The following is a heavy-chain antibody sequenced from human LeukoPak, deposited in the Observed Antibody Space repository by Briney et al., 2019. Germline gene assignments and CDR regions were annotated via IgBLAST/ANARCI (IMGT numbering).Heavy chain of an antibody. CDR1: GGTFSSYA. V-gene: IGHV1-69*05. D-gene: IGHD6-6*01. J-gene: IGHJ5*02. CDR3: ARERIAARCWFDP. CDR2: IIPIFGTA. Sequence: SVKVSCKASGGTFSSYAISWVRQAPGQGLEWMGGIIPIFGTANYAQKFQGRVTITTDESTSTAYMELSSLRSEDTAVYYCARERIAARCWFDPWGQGTLVTVSS.